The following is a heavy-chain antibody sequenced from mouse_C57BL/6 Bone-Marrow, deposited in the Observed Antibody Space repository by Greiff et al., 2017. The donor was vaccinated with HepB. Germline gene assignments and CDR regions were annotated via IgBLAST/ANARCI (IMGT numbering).Heavy chain of an antibody. CDR3: ARLWDYDGSSYEGYLYYFDC. V-gene: IGHV1-64*01. CDR1: GYTFTSYW. CDR2: IHPNSGST. Sequence: VQLQQPGAELVKPGASVKLSCKASGYTFTSYWMHWVKQRPGQGLEWIGMIHPNSGSTNYNEKFKSKATLTVDNSSSTAYMQLSSLTSEDSAVYYCARLWDYDGSSYEGYLYYFDCWGQGTTLTVSS. J-gene: IGHJ2*01. D-gene: IGHD1-1*01.